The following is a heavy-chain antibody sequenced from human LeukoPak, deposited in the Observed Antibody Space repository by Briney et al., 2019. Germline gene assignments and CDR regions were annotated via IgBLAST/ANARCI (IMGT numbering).Heavy chain of an antibody. D-gene: IGHD4-11*01. CDR2: IYYSGST. CDR3: ARTVTTSPRDNWFDP. CDR1: GGSISSHY. J-gene: IGHJ5*02. Sequence: PSETLSLTCTVSGGSISSHYWSRIRQPPGKGLEWIGYIYYSGSTNYNPSLKSRVTISVDTSKNQFSLKLSSVTAADTAVYYCARTVTTSPRDNWFDPWGQGTLVTVSS. V-gene: IGHV4-59*11.